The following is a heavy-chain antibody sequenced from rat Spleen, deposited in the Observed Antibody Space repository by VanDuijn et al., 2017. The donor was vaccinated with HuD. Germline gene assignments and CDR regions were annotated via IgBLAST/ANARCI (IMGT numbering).Heavy chain of an antibody. J-gene: IGHJ3*01. D-gene: IGHD1-11*01. CDR2: ILYDGSRT. Sequence: EVQLVESGGGLVQPGRSLKLSCAASGFTFSDYYMAWVRQAPKKGLEWVATILYDGSRTYYRDSVKGRFTISRDNTRNTLYLQMDSLRSEDTATYYCARLGTEAIGNWFTSWGQGTLVTVSS. CDR1: GFTFSDYY. V-gene: IGHV5-7*01. CDR3: ARLGTEAIGNWFTS.